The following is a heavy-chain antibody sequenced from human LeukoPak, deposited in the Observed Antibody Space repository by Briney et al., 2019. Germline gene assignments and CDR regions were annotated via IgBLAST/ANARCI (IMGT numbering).Heavy chain of an antibody. J-gene: IGHJ4*02. CDR3: ARHSGPVNL. D-gene: IGHD2-21*01. Sequence: PSETLSLTCAVYGGSFSGYYWSWIRQPPGKGLEWIGEINHSGSTNYNPSLKSRVTISVDTSKNQFSLKLSSVTAADTAVYYCARHSGPVNLWGQGTLVTVSS. CDR1: GGSFSGYY. V-gene: IGHV4-34*01. CDR2: INHSGST.